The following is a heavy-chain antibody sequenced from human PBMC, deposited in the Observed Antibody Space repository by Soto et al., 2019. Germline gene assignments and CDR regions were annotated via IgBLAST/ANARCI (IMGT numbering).Heavy chain of an antibody. D-gene: IGHD3-9*01. CDR3: AKVRPDFAWPSELDYFHY. CDR1: GFTFDTNG. CDR2: ISAGGTTT. Sequence: GGSLRLSCAASGFTFDTNGMTWVRQVPGKGLEWVSAISAGGTTTYYADPVKGRFTISRDNSRNMLYLQMNSLRAEDTAVYYCAKVRPDFAWPSELDYFHYWGQGTPVTVFS. J-gene: IGHJ4*02. V-gene: IGHV3-23*01.